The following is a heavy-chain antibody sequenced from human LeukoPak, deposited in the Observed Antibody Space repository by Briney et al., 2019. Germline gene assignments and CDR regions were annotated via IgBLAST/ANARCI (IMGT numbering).Heavy chain of an antibody. Sequence: ASVKVSCKASGYTFTSYAMNWVRQAPGQGLEWMGWINTNTGNPTYAQGFTGRFVFSLDTSVSTAYLQISSLKAEDTAVYYCARGPEGTAVVVAATGPRYYYYMDVWGKGTTVTVSS. CDR1: GYTFTSYA. CDR3: ARGPEGTAVVVAATGPRYYYYMDV. CDR2: INTNTGNP. D-gene: IGHD2-15*01. V-gene: IGHV7-4-1*02. J-gene: IGHJ6*03.